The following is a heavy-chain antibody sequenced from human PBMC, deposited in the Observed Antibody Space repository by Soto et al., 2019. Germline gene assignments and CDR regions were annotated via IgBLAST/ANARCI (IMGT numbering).Heavy chain of an antibody. Sequence: GGSLRLSCAAAGFSVSTSHISWVRQAPGKGLEWVSVIYSGGSTYYADSVKDRFTISRDNSKNTLYLRMNSLRAEDTAVYYCARDLRSYDSSAYYFDYWGQGTLVTVSS. V-gene: IGHV3-66*01. CDR2: IYSGGST. CDR1: GFSVSTSH. CDR3: ARDLRSYDSSAYYFDY. J-gene: IGHJ4*02. D-gene: IGHD3-22*01.